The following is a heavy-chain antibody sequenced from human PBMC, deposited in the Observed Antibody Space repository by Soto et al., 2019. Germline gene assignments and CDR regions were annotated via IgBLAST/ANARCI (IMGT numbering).Heavy chain of an antibody. J-gene: IGHJ4*02. Sequence: QVQLVESGGGVVQPGRSLRLSCAASGFTFSSYGMHWVRQAPGKGLEWVAVIWYDASNKYYADSVKGRFTISRDNSQNSLYRQMNSLRAEETAVYYCARDCAGYSSGWYQRGGFDYWGQGTLVTVSS. CDR1: GFTFSSYG. CDR3: ARDCAGYSSGWYQRGGFDY. D-gene: IGHD6-19*01. CDR2: IWYDASNK. V-gene: IGHV3-33*01.